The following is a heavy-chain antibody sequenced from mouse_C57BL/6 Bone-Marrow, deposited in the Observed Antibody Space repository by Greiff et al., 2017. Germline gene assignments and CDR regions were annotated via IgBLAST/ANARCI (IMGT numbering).Heavy chain of an antibody. CDR3: ARRGPGCAMDY. D-gene: IGHD3-3*01. V-gene: IGHV5-6*01. J-gene: IGHJ4*01. CDR1: GFTFSSYG. Sequence: EVQVVESGGDLVKPGGSLKLSCAASGFTFSSYGMSWVRQTPDKRLEWVATISSGGSYTYYPDSVKGRFTISRDNAKNTLDLQMSSLKSEDTAMYYCARRGPGCAMDYWGQGTSVTVSS. CDR2: ISSGGSYT.